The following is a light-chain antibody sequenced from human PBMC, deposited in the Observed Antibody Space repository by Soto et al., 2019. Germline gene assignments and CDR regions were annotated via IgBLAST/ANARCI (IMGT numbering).Light chain of an antibody. J-gene: IGLJ1*01. Sequence: QSVRTQPPSASGTPGQRVTISCSGSSSNIGSNYVYWYQQLPGTAPKLLIYRNNQRPSGVPDRFSGSKSGTSASLAICGLRSEDEADYYCAAWDDSHYVFGTGTKVTVL. CDR3: AAWDDSHYV. CDR1: SSNIGSNY. CDR2: RNN. V-gene: IGLV1-47*01.